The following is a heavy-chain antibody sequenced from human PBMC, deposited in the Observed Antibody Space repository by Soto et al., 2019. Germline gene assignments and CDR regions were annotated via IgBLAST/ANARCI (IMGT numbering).Heavy chain of an antibody. V-gene: IGHV4-4*02. CDR1: SGSISSSNW. J-gene: IGHJ5*02. CDR2: IYHSGST. D-gene: IGHD2-2*02. CDR3: ASRYCSSTSCYKGWFDP. Sequence: SETLSLTCAVSSGSISSSNWWSWVRQPPGKGLEWIGEIYHSGSTNYNPSLKSRVTISVDKSKNQFSLKLSSVTAADTAVYYCASRYCSSTSCYKGWFDPWGQGTLVTVSS.